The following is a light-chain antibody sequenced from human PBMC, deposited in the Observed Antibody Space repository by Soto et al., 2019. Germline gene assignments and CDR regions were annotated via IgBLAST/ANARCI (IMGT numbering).Light chain of an antibody. V-gene: IGKV1-6*02. CDR1: QGIGND. Sequence: AIQMAQSPSSLSASVGDRVTITCRASQGIGNDVGWFQQKPGKAPKLLIYAAATLHSRVRSRFSGSSSGTDFTLSISSLHPEDFATYYCLQDHNYPLTFGGGTKVEIK. CDR2: AAA. CDR3: LQDHNYPLT. J-gene: IGKJ4*01.